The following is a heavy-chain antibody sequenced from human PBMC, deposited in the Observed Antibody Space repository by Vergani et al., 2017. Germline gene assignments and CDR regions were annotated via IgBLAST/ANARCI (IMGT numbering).Heavy chain of an antibody. J-gene: IGHJ1*01. CDR1: GFTSSYYG. D-gene: IGHD1-1*01. CDR3: ATKSCGTPGCQIGYFRE. Sequence: QVHLVESGGGVVQPGRSLRLSCVVSGFTSSYYGMHWVRQAPGKGLEWEAVISYDGTQEYYADSVKGRFTISRDNSKSTLYLQMNSLRTEDTAVYYCATKSCGTPGCQIGYFREWGQGTLVTVSS. CDR2: ISYDGTQE. V-gene: IGHV3-30*03.